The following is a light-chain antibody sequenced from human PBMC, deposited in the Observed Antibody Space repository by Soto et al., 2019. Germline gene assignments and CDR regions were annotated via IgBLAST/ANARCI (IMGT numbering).Light chain of an antibody. CDR3: ASFRSGTILV. V-gene: IGLV2-14*01. Sequence: LTQPASASGSPGQSVTISCTGPRSDIGDSNFISWYQHSPGKAPRLLIYEVNNRPSGVSKRFSGSKAGNTASLTISGLLDDDEADYFCASFRSGTILVFGSGTKVTVL. CDR1: RSDIGDSNF. CDR2: EVN. J-gene: IGLJ1*01.